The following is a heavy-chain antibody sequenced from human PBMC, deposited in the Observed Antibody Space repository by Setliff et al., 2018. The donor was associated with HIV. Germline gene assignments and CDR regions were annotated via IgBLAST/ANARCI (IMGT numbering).Heavy chain of an antibody. Sequence: GASVKVSCKASGGTFSSYAISWVRQAPGQGLEWMGGIIPILGIANYAQKFQGRVTITADKSTSTAYMELSSLRSEDTAVYYCARHPRGGSYLSGDYYYYGMDVRGQGTTVTVSS. CDR3: ARHPRGGSYLSGDYYYYGMDV. CDR2: IIPILGIA. CDR1: GGTFSSYA. J-gene: IGHJ6*02. D-gene: IGHD1-26*01. V-gene: IGHV1-69*10.